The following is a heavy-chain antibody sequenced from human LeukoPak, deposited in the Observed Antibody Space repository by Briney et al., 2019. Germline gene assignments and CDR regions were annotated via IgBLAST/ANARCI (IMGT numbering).Heavy chain of an antibody. CDR2: INPNSGGT. V-gene: IGHV1-2*06. J-gene: IGHJ4*02. CDR3: ARDELGRDGYSCD. D-gene: IGHD5-24*01. Sequence: GASVKVSCKASGYTFTGYYMHWVRQAPGQGLEWMGRINPNSGGTNYAQKFQGRVTMTRDTSISTAYMELSRLRSDDTAVYYCARDELGRDGYSCDWGQGTLVTVSS. CDR1: GYTFTGYY.